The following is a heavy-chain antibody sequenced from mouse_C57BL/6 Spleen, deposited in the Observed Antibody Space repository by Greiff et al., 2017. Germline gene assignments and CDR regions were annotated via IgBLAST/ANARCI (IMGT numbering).Heavy chain of an antibody. D-gene: IGHD1-1*01. J-gene: IGHJ4*01. CDR1: GYTFTSSW. CDR2: IYPGSGST. Sequence: QVQLQQPGAELVKPGASVKMSCKASGYTFTSSWITWVKQRPGQGLEWIGDIYPGSGSTNYNEKFKSKATLTVDTSSSTAYMQLSSLTSEDSAVYYCARIDYYGSSVYAMDYWGQGTSVTVSA. V-gene: IGHV1-55*01. CDR3: ARIDYYGSSVYAMDY.